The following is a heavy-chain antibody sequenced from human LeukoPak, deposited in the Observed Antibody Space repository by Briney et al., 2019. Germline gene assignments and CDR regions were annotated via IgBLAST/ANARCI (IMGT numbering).Heavy chain of an antibody. Sequence: GGSLRLSCAASGFTFSSYAMNWVRQAPGKGLECVSAISGSADITYYADSVKGRFTISRDNSKNTLYLQMNSLRAEDTAVYYCARGLFWGSYRSFDYWGQGTLVTVSS. CDR2: ISGSADIT. J-gene: IGHJ4*02. CDR3: ARGLFWGSYRSFDY. D-gene: IGHD3-16*02. V-gene: IGHV3-23*01. CDR1: GFTFSSYA.